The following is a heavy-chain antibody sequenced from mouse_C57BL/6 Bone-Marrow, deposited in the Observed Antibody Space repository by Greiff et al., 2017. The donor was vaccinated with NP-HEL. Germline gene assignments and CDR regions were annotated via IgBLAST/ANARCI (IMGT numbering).Heavy chain of an antibody. J-gene: IGHJ2*01. CDR3: TRDEGITTEGYFDY. D-gene: IGHD1-1*01. V-gene: IGHV5-9-1*02. CDR1: GFTFSSYA. Sequence: EVMLVESGEGLVKPGGSLKLSCAASGFTFSSYAMSWVRQTPEKRLEWVAYISSGGDYIYYADTVKGRFTISRDNARNTLYLQMSSLKSEDTAMYYCTRDEGITTEGYFDYWGQGTTLTVSS. CDR2: ISSGGDYI.